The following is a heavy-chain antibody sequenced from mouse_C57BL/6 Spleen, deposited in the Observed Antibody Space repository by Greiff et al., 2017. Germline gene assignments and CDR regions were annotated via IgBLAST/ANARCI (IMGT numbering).Heavy chain of an antibody. V-gene: IGHV1-5*01. CDR3: TIKFITTVVATEGYFDV. CDR2: IYPGNSDT. CDR1: GYTFTSYW. Sequence: EVKLQESGTVLARPGASVKMSCKTSGYTFTSYWMHWVKQRPGQGLEWIGAIYPGNSDTSYNQKFKGKAKLTAVPSVSTAYMELSSLTNEDSAVYYCTIKFITTVVATEGYFDVWGTGTTVTVSS. J-gene: IGHJ1*03. D-gene: IGHD1-1*01.